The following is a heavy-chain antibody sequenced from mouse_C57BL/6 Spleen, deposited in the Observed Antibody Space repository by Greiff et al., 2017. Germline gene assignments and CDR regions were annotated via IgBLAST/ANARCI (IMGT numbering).Heavy chain of an antibody. J-gene: IGHJ4*01. CDR1: GFTFSDYG. CDR2: ISSGSSTI. V-gene: IGHV5-17*01. Sequence: DVQLVESGGGLVKPGGSLKLSCAASGFTFSDYGMHWVRQAPEKGLEWVAYISSGSSTIYYADTVKGRFTISRDNAKNTLFLQMTSLRSEDTAMYYCARPGYYDGSSYMSAMDYWGQGTSVTVSS. D-gene: IGHD1-1*01. CDR3: ARPGYYDGSSYMSAMDY.